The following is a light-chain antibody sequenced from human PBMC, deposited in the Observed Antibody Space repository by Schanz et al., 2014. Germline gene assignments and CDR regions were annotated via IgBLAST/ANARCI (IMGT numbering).Light chain of an antibody. CDR2: GAS. CDR3: QQRTNWPRT. V-gene: IGKV3-15*01. CDR1: QSVSSN. J-gene: IGKJ2*01. Sequence: EIVMTQSPATLSVSPGERATLSCRASQSVSSNLAWYQQKPGQAPRLLIYGASTRATGIPARFSGSTSGTEFTLTITSLQSEDFAVYYCQQRTNWPRTFGQGTKLEIK.